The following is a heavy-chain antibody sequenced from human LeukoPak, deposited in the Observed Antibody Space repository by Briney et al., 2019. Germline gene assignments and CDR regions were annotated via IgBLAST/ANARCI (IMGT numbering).Heavy chain of an antibody. CDR3: ESKTCDSSGLYY. Sequence: SETLSLTCTVSGGSISSGSYYWIWIRQPAGKGLQWIGRIYTSGSTNYNPSINSSVTTSVDTSKNQFSLKLTSVNAADTAVSYYESKTCDSSGLYYCGQGLLVTVSS. CDR2: IYTSGST. J-gene: IGHJ4*01. D-gene: IGHD3-22*01. V-gene: IGHV4-61*02. CDR1: GGSISSGSYY.